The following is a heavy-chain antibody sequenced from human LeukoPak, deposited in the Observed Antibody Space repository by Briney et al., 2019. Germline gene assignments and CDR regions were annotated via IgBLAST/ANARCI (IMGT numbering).Heavy chain of an antibody. J-gene: IGHJ4*02. CDR3: ARDGTIITFGGVIVTHYILY. CDR2: INPSGGST. CDR1: VYTFTSYY. V-gene: IGHV1-46*01. Sequence: ASVKVSCTASVYTFTSYYMHWVRQAPGQGLEWMGIINPSGGSTSYAQKFQGRVTMTRDMSTSTVYMELSSLRSEDTAVYYCARDGTIITFGGVIVTHYILYCGQGTLVTVSS. D-gene: IGHD3-16*02.